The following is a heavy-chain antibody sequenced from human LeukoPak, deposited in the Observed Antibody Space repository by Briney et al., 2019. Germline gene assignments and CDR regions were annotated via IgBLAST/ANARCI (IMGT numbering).Heavy chain of an antibody. D-gene: IGHD2-15*01. J-gene: IGHJ4*02. CDR2: IYNDGSSI. V-gene: IGHV3-74*03. CDR1: GFTFSSYW. Sequence: GGSLRLSCAASGFTFSSYWMHWVRQAPGKGLVWVSRIYNDGSSIKYADSVKGRFTISRDNTKNTLYLQMNSLRPEDTAIYYCVKGSVAYTGGHFDYWGQGTLVTVSS. CDR3: VKGSVAYTGGHFDY.